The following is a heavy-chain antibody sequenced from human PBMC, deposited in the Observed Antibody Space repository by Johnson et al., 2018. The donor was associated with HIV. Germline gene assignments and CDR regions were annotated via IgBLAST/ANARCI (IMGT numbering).Heavy chain of an antibody. CDR3: AKGLKQQLTWHAFDI. CDR1: GFTFSSYA. J-gene: IGHJ3*02. Sequence: QVQLVESGGGVVQPGRSLRLSCAASGFTFSSYAMHWVRQVPGKGLEWVSGINWNGGSTGYADSVKGRFTISRDNSKNTLYLQMNSLRAEDTAVYYCAKGLKQQLTWHAFDIWGQGTMVTVSS. V-gene: IGHV3-NL1*01. CDR2: INWNGGST. D-gene: IGHD6-13*01.